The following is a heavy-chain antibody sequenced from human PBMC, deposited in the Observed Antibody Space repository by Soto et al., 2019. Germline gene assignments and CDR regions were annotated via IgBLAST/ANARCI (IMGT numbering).Heavy chain of an antibody. D-gene: IGHD4-4*01. Sequence: GASVKVSCKASGYPCSDNQIHGLLRSPLQGLEWMGRINPKSDDTNYAQKFQGRVTMTRDTSIDTAYLELTGLTSDDTATYYCARKHSLDYIRWGLDPWGQGTLVTVSS. CDR1: GYPCSDNQ. V-gene: IGHV1-2*02. CDR2: INPKSDDT. J-gene: IGHJ5*02. CDR3: ARKHSLDYIRWGLDP.